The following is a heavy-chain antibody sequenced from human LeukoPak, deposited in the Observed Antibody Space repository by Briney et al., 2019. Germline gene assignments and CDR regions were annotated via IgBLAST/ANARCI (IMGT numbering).Heavy chain of an antibody. CDR3: ARRHHEWELLDY. D-gene: IGHD1-26*01. V-gene: IGHV5-51*01. Sequence: GESLKISCKGSGYSFTSSWIGWVRQMPGKGLEWVGIIYPGDSDTRYSPSFQGQVTISADKSLTTAYLKWSSLRASDTAMYYCARRHHEWELLDYWGQGTLVTVSS. J-gene: IGHJ4*02. CDR1: GYSFTSSW. CDR2: IYPGDSDT.